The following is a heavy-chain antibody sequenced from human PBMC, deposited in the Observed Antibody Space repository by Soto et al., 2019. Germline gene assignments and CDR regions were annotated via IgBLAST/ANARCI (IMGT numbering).Heavy chain of an antibody. J-gene: IGHJ4*02. D-gene: IGHD4-17*01. V-gene: IGHV3-7*01. Sequence: GGSLRLSCAASGFTFSSYWMSWVRQAPGKGLEWVANIKQDGSEKYYVDSVKGRFTISRDNAKNSLYLQMNSLRAEDTAVYYCAREGAGDYAIFDYWGQGTLVTVSS. CDR1: GFTFSSYW. CDR2: IKQDGSEK. CDR3: AREGAGDYAIFDY.